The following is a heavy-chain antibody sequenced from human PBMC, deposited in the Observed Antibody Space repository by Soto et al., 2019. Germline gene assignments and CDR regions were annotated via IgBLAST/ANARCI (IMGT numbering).Heavy chain of an antibody. D-gene: IGHD3-10*01. J-gene: IGHJ4*02. V-gene: IGHV4-59*01. CDR3: AGGVYGSGSIYFDY. CDR2: IYYSGST. Sequence: SETLSLTCTVSGGSISSYYWSWIRQPPGKGLEWIGYIYYSGSTNYNPSLKSRVTISVDTSKNQFSLKLSSVTAADTAVYYCAGGVYGSGSIYFDYWGQGTLVTVSS. CDR1: GGSISSYY.